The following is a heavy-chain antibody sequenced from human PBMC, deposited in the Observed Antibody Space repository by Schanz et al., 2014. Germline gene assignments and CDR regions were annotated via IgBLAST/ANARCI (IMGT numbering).Heavy chain of an antibody. J-gene: IGHJ3*02. CDR2: IIPVLNIA. D-gene: IGHD2-15*01. Sequence: QLQLVQSGAEVKKPGSSVKVSCKLSGGTFSSYTISWMRQAPGQGLEWMGKIIPVLNIATYAQRFQGRVSITADTSTSTAYMDLSSLRPEDTAVYYCARGGGPEDVFDIWGQGTIHTVSS. CDR1: GGTFSSYT. V-gene: IGHV1-69*02. CDR3: ARGGGPEDVFDI.